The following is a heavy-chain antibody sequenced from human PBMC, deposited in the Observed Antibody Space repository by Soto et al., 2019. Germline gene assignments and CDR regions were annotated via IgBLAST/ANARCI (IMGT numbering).Heavy chain of an antibody. Sequence: GGSLRLSCAASGFIFSDYYMSWIRQAPGKGLEWVSYISSSGSTIYYADSVKGRFTISRDNAKNSLYLEMNSLRAEDTAVYYCARRSSSPWFDPWGQGTLVTVSS. J-gene: IGHJ5*02. V-gene: IGHV3-11*01. CDR2: ISSSGSTI. CDR1: GFIFSDYY. D-gene: IGHD6-6*01. CDR3: ARRSSSPWFDP.